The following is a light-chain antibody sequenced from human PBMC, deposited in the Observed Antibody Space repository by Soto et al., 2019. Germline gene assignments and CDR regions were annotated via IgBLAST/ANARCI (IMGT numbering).Light chain of an antibody. CDR3: GTWDSSLRAGV. CDR2: DND. Sequence: QSVLTQPPSVSAAPGQRVTISCSGRSSNVGSNFVSWYQQFPGAAPQLLIYDNDQRPSGIPDRFSGSKSGTSATLGITGLQTGDEANYYCGTWDSSLRAGVFGGGTKVTVL. CDR1: SSNVGSNF. V-gene: IGLV1-51*01. J-gene: IGLJ3*02.